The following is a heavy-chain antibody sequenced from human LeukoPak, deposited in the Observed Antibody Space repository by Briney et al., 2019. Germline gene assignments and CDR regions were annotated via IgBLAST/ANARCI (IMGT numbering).Heavy chain of an antibody. V-gene: IGHV3-23*01. CDR2: IGGSGGST. Sequence: PGGSLRLSCAASGFTFINYAMSWVRQAPGKGLEWVSGIGGSGGSTYYADSVKGRFTISRDYAKNLLFLQMNSLRDEDTAVYYCARDPEAGGFDYWGQGTLVTVSS. D-gene: IGHD1-26*01. J-gene: IGHJ4*02. CDR1: GFTFINYA. CDR3: ARDPEAGGFDY.